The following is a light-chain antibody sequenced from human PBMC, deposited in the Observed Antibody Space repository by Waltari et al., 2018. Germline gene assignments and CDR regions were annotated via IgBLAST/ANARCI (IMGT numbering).Light chain of an antibody. CDR3: CSYAGSSTPVV. Sequence: QSALTQPASVSGSPGQSLTISCTGTSSDVGSYNLVSRYQQHPGKAPKLMIYEGSKRPSGVSNRFSGSKSGNTASLTISGLQAEDEADYYCCSYAGSSTPVVFGGGTKLTVL. CDR2: EGS. J-gene: IGLJ2*01. CDR1: SSDVGSYNL. V-gene: IGLV2-23*01.